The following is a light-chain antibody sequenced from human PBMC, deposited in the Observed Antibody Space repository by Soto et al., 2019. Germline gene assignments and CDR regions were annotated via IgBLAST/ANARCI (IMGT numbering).Light chain of an antibody. CDR3: QSYYSSLNHLGV. J-gene: IGLJ2*01. CDR1: SSNIGAGYD. Sequence: QSVLTQPPSVSGAPGQRVTISCTGSSSNIGAGYDVHWYQHLPGTAPKLLIYANNNRPSGVPDRFSGSKSDTSASLAITGLQADDEADYYCQSYYSSLNHLGVFGGGTKLTVL. CDR2: ANN. V-gene: IGLV1-40*01.